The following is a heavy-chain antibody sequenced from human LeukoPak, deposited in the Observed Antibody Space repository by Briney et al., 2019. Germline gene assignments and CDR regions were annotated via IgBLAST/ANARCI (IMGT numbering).Heavy chain of an antibody. Sequence: RPAQTLSLTCTVSGGSISSYYCSWIRQPAGKGLEWIGRIYTSGSTNYNPSLKSRVTMSVDTPKKQFSLQLSSVTAADTAVYYCASNPITMVRRVSPYYYYMDVWGKGTTVTVSS. CDR1: GGSISSYY. V-gene: IGHV4-4*07. D-gene: IGHD3-10*01. CDR3: ASNPITMVRRVSPYYYYMDV. CDR2: IYTSGST. J-gene: IGHJ6*03.